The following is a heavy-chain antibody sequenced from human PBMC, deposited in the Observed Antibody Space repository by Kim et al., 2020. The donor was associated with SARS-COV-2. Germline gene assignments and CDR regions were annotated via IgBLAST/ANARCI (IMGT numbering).Heavy chain of an antibody. Sequence: SETLSLTCTVSGASISSINYYWGWIRQPPGKGLEWIGTIFYTGSAFYNPALKTRVTISVDTSKNQFSLRLSSVTAADTSIYYCARHNFGSGEGVYLDY. J-gene: IGHJ4*01. D-gene: IGHD2-15*01. CDR3: ARHNFGSGEGVYLDY. V-gene: IGHV4-39*01. CDR1: GASISSINYY. CDR2: IFYTGSA.